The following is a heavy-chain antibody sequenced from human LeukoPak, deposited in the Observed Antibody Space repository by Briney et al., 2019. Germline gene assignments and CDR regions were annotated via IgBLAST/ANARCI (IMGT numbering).Heavy chain of an antibody. CDR1: GYTFTSYY. J-gene: IGHJ3*02. CDR2: INPSGGST. D-gene: IGHD5-24*01. CDR3: ATVPRQEMAFDI. Sequence: ASVKVSCKASGYTFTSYYMHWVRQAPGQGLEWMGIINPSGGSTSYAQKFQGGVTMTRDTSTSTVYMELSSLRSEDTAVYYCATVPRQEMAFDIWGQGTMVTVSS. V-gene: IGHV1-46*01.